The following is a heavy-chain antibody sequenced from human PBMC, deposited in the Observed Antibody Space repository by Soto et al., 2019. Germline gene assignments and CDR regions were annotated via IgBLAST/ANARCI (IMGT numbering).Heavy chain of an antibody. J-gene: IGHJ6*02. Sequence: GESLKISCKGSGYTFTSYWIGWVRQMPGKGLEWMGIIYPGDSDTKYNPSFQGQVTISADKSITTTYLQWSSLKASDTAIYYCAASIFYYGMDVWGQGTTVTVSS. CDR3: AASIFYYGMDV. V-gene: IGHV5-51*01. CDR1: GYTFTSYW. CDR2: IYPGDSDT.